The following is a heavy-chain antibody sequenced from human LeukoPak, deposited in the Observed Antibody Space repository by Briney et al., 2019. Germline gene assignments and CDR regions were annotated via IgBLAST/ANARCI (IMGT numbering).Heavy chain of an antibody. CDR2: IDQDGSEK. V-gene: IGHV3-7*05. D-gene: IGHD6-13*01. CDR3: ARDLIAAAGVPGDY. Sequence: GGLRLSCAASGFTFSSYWMNRVRQAPGKGLEWVANIDQDGSEKSYVDSVKGRFTISRDNAKNSLYLQMNSLRAEDTAVYYCARDLIAAAGVPGDYWGQGTLVTVSS. CDR1: GFTFSSYW. J-gene: IGHJ4*02.